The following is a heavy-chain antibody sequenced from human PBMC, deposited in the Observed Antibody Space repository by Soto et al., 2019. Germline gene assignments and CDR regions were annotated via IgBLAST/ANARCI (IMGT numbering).Heavy chain of an antibody. Sequence: PSETLSLTCAVYGLAFSGYYWSWIRQPPGKGLEWIGEINHSGSTNYNPSLKSRVTISVDTSKNQFSLKLSSVTAADTAVYYCARGRSSIAAPDFDYWGQGTLVTVS. CDR3: ARGRSSIAAPDFDY. V-gene: IGHV4-34*01. D-gene: IGHD6-6*01. CDR2: INHSGST. J-gene: IGHJ4*02. CDR1: GLAFSGYY.